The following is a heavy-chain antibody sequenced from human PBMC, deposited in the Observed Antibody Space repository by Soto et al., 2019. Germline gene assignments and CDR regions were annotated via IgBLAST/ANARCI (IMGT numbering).Heavy chain of an antibody. CDR2: IIPIFGTA. V-gene: IGHV1-69*01. Sequence: QVQLVQSGAEVKKPGSSVKVSCKASGGTFSSYAISWVRQAPGQGLEWMGGIIPIFGTANYAQKFQGRVKITADESTSTAYMELSSLRSEDTAVYYCAGYYDFWSGQKSYYYYYGMDVWGQGTTVTVSS. J-gene: IGHJ6*02. CDR1: GGTFSSYA. D-gene: IGHD3-3*01. CDR3: AGYYDFWSGQKSYYYYYGMDV.